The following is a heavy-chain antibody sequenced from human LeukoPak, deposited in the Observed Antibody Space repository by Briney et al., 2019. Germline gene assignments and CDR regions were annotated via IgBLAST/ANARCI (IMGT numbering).Heavy chain of an antibody. Sequence: ASVKVSCKASGYTFTGYYMHWVRQAPGQGLEWMGWNNPNSGGTNYAQKLQGWVTMTRDTSISTAYMELSRLRSDDTAVYYCARDLWTAAAGSSWFDPGGQGTLVSVSS. D-gene: IGHD6-13*01. J-gene: IGHJ5*02. CDR2: NNPNSGGT. CDR1: GYTFTGYY. CDR3: ARDLWTAAAGSSWFDP. V-gene: IGHV1-2*04.